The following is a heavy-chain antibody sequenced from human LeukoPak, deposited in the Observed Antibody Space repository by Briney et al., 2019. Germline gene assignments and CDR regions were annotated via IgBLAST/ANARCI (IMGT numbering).Heavy chain of an antibody. CDR3: ARSSGYDSPYYFDY. J-gene: IGHJ4*02. V-gene: IGHV4-59*08. CDR2: IYYSGST. D-gene: IGHD5-12*01. Sequence: SETLSLTCTVSGGSISSYHWSWHRQPPGKGLEWIGYIYYSGSTNYNPSLKSRVTISVNTSKNQFSLKLSSVTAADTAVYYCARSSGYDSPYYFDYWGQGTLVTVSS. CDR1: GGSISSYH.